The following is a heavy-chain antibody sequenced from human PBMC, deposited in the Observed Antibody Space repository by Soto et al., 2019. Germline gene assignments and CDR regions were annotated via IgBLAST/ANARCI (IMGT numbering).Heavy chain of an antibody. D-gene: IGHD2-21*01. J-gene: IGHJ5*02. CDR2: IYESGST. CDR3: ARHRTAGGAIPLFAP. CDR1: GGITSRAKYY. Sequence: SETRPHTWTGSGGITSRAKYYVGWVRHAPEKGLEWIGSIYESGSTFYNPSLKSRVAMSVDTSKNQFSLTLSSVTAADTAVYYFARHRTAGGAIPLFAPWGQGTLVTVS. V-gene: IGHV4-39*01.